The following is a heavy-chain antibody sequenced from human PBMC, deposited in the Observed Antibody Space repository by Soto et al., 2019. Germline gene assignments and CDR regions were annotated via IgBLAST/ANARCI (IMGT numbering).Heavy chain of an antibody. CDR3: AKDVVVGATTGLGDYYYYYGMDV. J-gene: IGHJ6*02. D-gene: IGHD1-26*01. CDR1: GFTFSSYG. CDR2: ISYDGSNK. V-gene: IGHV3-30*18. Sequence: SLNRSCAASGFTFSSYGMHWVRQAPGKGLEWVAVISYDGSNKYYADSVKGRFTISRDNSKNTLYLQMNSLRAEDTAVYYCAKDVVVGATTGLGDYYYYYGMDVWGQGTTVTVSS.